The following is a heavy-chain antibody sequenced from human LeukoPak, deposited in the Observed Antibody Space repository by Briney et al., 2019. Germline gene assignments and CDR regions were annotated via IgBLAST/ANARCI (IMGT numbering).Heavy chain of an antibody. CDR1: GFTFSNYA. D-gene: IGHD3-9*01. V-gene: IGHV3-23*01. Sequence: LAGGSLRLSCAASGFTFSNYAINWVRQAPGKGLEWVSAISGSGGSTYYADSVKGRFTISRDNSKNTLYLQMNSLRAEDTAVYYCAREARNFDWLHYYYYGMDVWGQGTTVTVSS. J-gene: IGHJ6*02. CDR2: ISGSGGST. CDR3: AREARNFDWLHYYYYGMDV.